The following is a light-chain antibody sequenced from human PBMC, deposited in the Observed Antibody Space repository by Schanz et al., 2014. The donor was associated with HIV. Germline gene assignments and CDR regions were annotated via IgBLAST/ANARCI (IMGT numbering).Light chain of an antibody. J-gene: IGLJ3*02. CDR3: QTWGTGIRV. CDR1: SGHSSNA. CDR2: LNSDGSH. Sequence: QLVLTQSPSASASLGASVKLTCTLSSGHSSNAIAWHQQQPEKGVRYLMKLNSDGSHSKGDAIPDRFSGSRSGAERYLTISSLQSEDEADYYCQTWGTGIRVFGGGTQLTVL. V-gene: IGLV4-69*01.